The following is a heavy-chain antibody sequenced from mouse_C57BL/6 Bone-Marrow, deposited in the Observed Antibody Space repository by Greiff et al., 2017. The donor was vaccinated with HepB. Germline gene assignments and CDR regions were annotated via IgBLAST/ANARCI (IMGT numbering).Heavy chain of an antibody. J-gene: IGHJ3*01. CDR1: GYTFTSYG. CDR3: TSYYYGSSYVFAY. Sequence: EVQLQQSGAELVRPGSSVKMSCKTSGYTFTSYGINWVKQRPGQGLEWIGYIYIGNGYTEYNEKFKGKATLTSDTSSSTAYMQLSSLTSEDTAVYYCTSYYYGSSYVFAYWGQGTLVTVSA. V-gene: IGHV1-58*01. CDR2: IYIGNGYT. D-gene: IGHD1-1*01.